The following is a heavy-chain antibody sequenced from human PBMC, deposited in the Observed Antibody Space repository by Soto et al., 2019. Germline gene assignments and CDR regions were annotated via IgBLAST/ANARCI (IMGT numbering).Heavy chain of an antibody. V-gene: IGHV3-74*01. CDR1: GFTFSTYW. CDR3: VRVPTGGYAFSLDDY. D-gene: IGHD5-12*01. Sequence: EVQLVESGGGLVQPGGSLRLSCVASGFTFSTYWMHWVRQAPGKGLVWVSRINGDGTRPTYADSVEGRFTISRDNAKNTLYLQMNSLRAEDTAVYFCVRVPTGGYAFSLDDYWGQGTLVTVSS. CDR2: INGDGTRP. J-gene: IGHJ4*02.